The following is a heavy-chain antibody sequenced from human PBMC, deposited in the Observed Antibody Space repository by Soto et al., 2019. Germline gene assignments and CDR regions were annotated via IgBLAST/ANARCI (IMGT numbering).Heavy chain of an antibody. Sequence: GGSLSLSCAASGFTVSSNYMSWVRQAPGKGLEWVSVIYSGGSTYYADSVKGRFTISRDNSKNTLYLQMNSLRAEDTAVYYCARDRHDSSGFDYWGQGTLVTVSS. V-gene: IGHV3-53*01. CDR1: GFTVSSNY. CDR3: ARDRHDSSGFDY. CDR2: IYSGGST. D-gene: IGHD3-22*01. J-gene: IGHJ4*02.